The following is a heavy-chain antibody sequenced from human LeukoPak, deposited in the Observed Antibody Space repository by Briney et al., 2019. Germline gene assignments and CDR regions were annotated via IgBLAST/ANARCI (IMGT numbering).Heavy chain of an antibody. CDR2: IYYSGST. CDR3: ARAHCSGGSCYRWDNWFDP. J-gene: IGHJ5*02. D-gene: IGHD2-15*01. Sequence: SETLSLTCTVSGGSISSYYWSWIRQPPGKGLEWIGYIYYSGSTNYNPSLKSRVTISVDTSKNQFSLKLSSVTAADTAVYYCARAHCSGGSCYRWDNWFDPWGQGTLVTVSS. V-gene: IGHV4-59*12. CDR1: GGSISSYY.